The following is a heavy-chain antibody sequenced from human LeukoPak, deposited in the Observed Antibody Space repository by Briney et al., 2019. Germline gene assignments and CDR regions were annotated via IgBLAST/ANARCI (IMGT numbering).Heavy chain of an antibody. Sequence: ASVKVSCKASGYTFTSYAMHWVLQAPGQRLEWMGWINAGNGNTKYSQKFQGRVTITRDTSASTAYMELSSLRSEDTAVYYCARSWARVAGMFDYWGQGTLVTVSS. CDR1: GYTFTSYA. J-gene: IGHJ4*02. CDR2: INAGNGNT. CDR3: ARSWARVAGMFDY. D-gene: IGHD6-19*01. V-gene: IGHV1-3*01.